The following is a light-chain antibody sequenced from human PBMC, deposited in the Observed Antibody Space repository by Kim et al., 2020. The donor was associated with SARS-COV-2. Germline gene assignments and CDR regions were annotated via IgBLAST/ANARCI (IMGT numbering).Light chain of an antibody. CDR2: AND. CDR3: QSYDSRLSGWI. CDR1: SSNVGANYD. V-gene: IGLV1-40*01. Sequence: RVTIACTGTSSNVGANYDVHWYQDLPGTAPKLLIYANDNRPSGVPDRFSGSKSDTSASLAITGLQAEDEADYYCQSYDSRLSGWIFGGGTQLTVL. J-gene: IGLJ2*01.